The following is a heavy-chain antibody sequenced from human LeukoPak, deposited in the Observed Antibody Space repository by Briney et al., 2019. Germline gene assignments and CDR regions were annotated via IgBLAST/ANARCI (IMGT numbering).Heavy chain of an antibody. D-gene: IGHD5-24*01. CDR1: GGTFSSYA. Sequence: ASVKVSCKASGGTFSSYAISWVRQAPGQGLEWMGGIIPIFGTANYAQKFQGRVTITADKSTSTAYMELSSLRSEDTAAYYCARAPEMATIKGARAFDIWGQGTMVTVSS. CDR3: ARAPEMATIKGARAFDI. V-gene: IGHV1-69*06. CDR2: IIPIFGTA. J-gene: IGHJ3*02.